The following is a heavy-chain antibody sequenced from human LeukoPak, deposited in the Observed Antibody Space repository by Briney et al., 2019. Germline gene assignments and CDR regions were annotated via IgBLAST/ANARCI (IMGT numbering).Heavy chain of an antibody. D-gene: IGHD1-26*01. CDR2: INRDGSGK. V-gene: IGHV3-7*03. J-gene: IGHJ4*02. CDR1: GLTFINYW. Sequence: GESLRLSCAGSGLTFINYWMTWVRQVPGKGLEWVANINRDGSGKYYLPSVRGRFTISKDDAKDSLYLQMDSLRPEDTAIYYCARVEYSGNGNLYWGQGTLVTVSS. CDR3: ARVEYSGNGNLY.